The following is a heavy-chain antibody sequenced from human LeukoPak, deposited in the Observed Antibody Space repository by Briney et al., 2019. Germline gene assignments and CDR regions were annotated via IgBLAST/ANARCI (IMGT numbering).Heavy chain of an antibody. CDR2: ISWNSGSI. Sequence: GGSLRLSCAASGFTFDDYAMHWVRQAPGKGLEWVSGISWNSGSIGYADSVKGRFTISRDNAKNSLYLQMNSLRAEDTAVYYCARDGRFNYDFWSGYWVDYWGQGTLVTVSS. J-gene: IGHJ4*02. CDR1: GFTFDDYA. V-gene: IGHV3-9*01. D-gene: IGHD3-3*01. CDR3: ARDGRFNYDFWSGYWVDY.